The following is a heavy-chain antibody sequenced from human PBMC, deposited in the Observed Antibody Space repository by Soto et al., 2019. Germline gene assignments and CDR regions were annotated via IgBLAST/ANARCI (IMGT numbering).Heavy chain of an antibody. Sequence: LSLTCTVSGGSISSSSYYWGWIRQPPGKGLEWIGSIYYSGSTYYNPSLKSRVTISVDTSKNQFSLKLSSVTAADTAVYYCARHRGVLLWFGSYGMDVWGQGTTVTVSS. CDR1: GGSISSSSYY. V-gene: IGHV4-39*01. CDR2: IYYSGST. CDR3: ARHRGVLLWFGSYGMDV. J-gene: IGHJ6*02. D-gene: IGHD3-10*01.